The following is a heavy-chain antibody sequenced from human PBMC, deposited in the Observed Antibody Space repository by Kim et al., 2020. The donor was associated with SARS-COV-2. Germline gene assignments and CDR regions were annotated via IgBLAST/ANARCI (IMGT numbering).Heavy chain of an antibody. CDR3: ARRGCSSCTCWVNY. J-gene: IGHJ4*01. CDR1: GDSISSSGYY. V-gene: IGHV4-39*01. CDR2: IYYSGTT. Sequence: SETLSLTCTVSGDSISSSGYYWGWIRQPPGKGLEWIGSIYYSGTTYYTPSLKSRVTISVDTSKNQFSLKLSSVAATDTAMYYCARRGCSSCTCWVNY. D-gene: IGHD2-15*01.